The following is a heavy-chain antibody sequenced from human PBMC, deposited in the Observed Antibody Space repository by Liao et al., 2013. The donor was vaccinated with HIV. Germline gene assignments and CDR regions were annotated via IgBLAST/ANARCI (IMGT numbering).Heavy chain of an antibody. CDR3: ARGWDSSGWFPFY. V-gene: IGHV4-34*01. D-gene: IGHD6-19*01. Sequence: QVQLQQWGAGPLKPSETLSLTCAVYAGSFSGYYWSWIRQPPGKGLEWIAEINHSGNSHYNPSLKSRVTISIDTSKNQFSLKLSSVTAADTAVYYCARGWDSSGWFPFYWGQGTLVTVSS. J-gene: IGHJ4*02. CDR2: INHSGNS. CDR1: AGSFSGYY.